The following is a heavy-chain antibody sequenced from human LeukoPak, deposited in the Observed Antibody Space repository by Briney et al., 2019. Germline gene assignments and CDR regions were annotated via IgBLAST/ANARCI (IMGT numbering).Heavy chain of an antibody. CDR2: IYWNDDK. D-gene: IGHD3-22*01. V-gene: IGHV2-5*01. J-gene: IGHJ4*02. CDR1: GFSLSTSGVG. CDR3: AHRRPNYYDSSGYVYFDY. Sequence: SGPTLVKPTQTLTLTCTFSGFSLSTSGVGVGWIRQPRGKALEWLALIYWNDDKRYSPSLKSRLTITKDTSKNQVVLTMTNMDPVDTATYYCAHRRPNYYDSSGYVYFDYWGQGTLVTVSS.